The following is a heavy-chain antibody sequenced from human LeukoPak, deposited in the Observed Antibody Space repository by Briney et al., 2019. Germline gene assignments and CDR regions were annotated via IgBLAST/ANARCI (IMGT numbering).Heavy chain of an antibody. CDR2: IKSKTDGGTT. J-gene: IGHJ4*02. D-gene: IGHD3-22*01. CDR1: GFTFNNCA. Sequence: GGSLRLSCAASGFTFNNCAMGWVRQAPGKGLEWVGRIKSKTDGGTTDYAAPVKGRFTIARDDSKNTLYLQMNSLKTEDTAVYYCTTEDSSGYYYDRYFDYWGQGTLVTVSS. V-gene: IGHV3-15*01. CDR3: TTEDSSGYYYDRYFDY.